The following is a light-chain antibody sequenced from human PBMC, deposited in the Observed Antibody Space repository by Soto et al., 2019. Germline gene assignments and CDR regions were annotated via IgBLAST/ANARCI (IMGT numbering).Light chain of an antibody. Sequence: EVLLPQSPATLSLSPGERATLSCRASQSVSNLLAWYQQKPGQAPRLLIFDASNRATGIPARFSGSGSGTDFTLTITSLEPEDFAVYFCQHRRNWPLTFGPGTKVDIK. CDR2: DAS. V-gene: IGKV3-11*01. CDR1: QSVSNL. CDR3: QHRRNWPLT. J-gene: IGKJ3*01.